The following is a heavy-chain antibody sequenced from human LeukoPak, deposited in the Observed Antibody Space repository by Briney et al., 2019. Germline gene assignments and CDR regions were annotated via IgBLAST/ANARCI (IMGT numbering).Heavy chain of an antibody. CDR3: ARVPDGDSLNTDANDY. CDR2: IYDSGST. CDR1: GGSIRSYH. J-gene: IGHJ4*02. D-gene: IGHD4-17*01. Sequence: SETLSLTCTVSGGSIRSYHWSWIRQPPGKRLEWIGYIYDSGSTNYNPSLKSRVTISIDTSKNQFSLKLSSVTAADTAVYYCARVPDGDSLNTDANDYWGQGTLVTVSS. V-gene: IGHV4-59*08.